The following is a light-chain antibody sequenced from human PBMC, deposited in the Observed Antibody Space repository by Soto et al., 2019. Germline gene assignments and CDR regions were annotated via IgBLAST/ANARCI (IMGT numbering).Light chain of an antibody. V-gene: IGKV3D-15*01. CDR3: HQYHNWPRT. J-gene: IGKJ1*01. CDR1: ERVSSN. CDR2: ATS. Sequence: IVMTQSPATLSVSPGARATLSCRASERVSSNLAWYQQKPGQAPRLLLYATSTRAMRIPARFRGSGSGTEFTLTTISLLSEDFAVYSCHQYHNWPRTFGQGTKVEIK.